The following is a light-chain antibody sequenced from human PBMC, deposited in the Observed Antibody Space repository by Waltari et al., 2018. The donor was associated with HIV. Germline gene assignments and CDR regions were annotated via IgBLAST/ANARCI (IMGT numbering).Light chain of an antibody. V-gene: IGKV4-1*01. Sequence: DIVMTQSPDSLPVSLGERATINCKSSQSLYSSNNKNYLAWYKRKPGQPPKLLIYWASTRESGVPDRFSGSGSGTDFTLTISSLQAEDVAVYYCQQYYVTSPLTFGGGTKVEIK. J-gene: IGKJ4*01. CDR3: QQYYVTSPLT. CDR1: QSLYSSNNKNY. CDR2: WAS.